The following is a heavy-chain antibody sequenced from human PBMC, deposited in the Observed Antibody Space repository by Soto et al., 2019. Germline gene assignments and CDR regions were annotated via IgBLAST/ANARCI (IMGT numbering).Heavy chain of an antibody. V-gene: IGHV3-48*02. CDR1: GYTFSEYS. J-gene: IGHJ3*02. CDR2: SGTSRKYI. D-gene: IGHD3-9*01. Sequence: GGSLRLSCAASGYTFSEYSMNWVRQAPGKGLEWVSYSGTSRKYIFYADSVRGRFTISRDDAKSSLYLQLNSLRDEDTAVYYCVRDRDWAFDIWGQGTMVTVS. CDR3: VRDRDWAFDI.